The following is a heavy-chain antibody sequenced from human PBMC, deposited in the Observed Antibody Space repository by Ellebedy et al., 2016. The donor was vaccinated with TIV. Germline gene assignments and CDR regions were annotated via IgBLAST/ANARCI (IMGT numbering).Heavy chain of an antibody. V-gene: IGHV3-7*01. CDR3: ARLVVVAASGYYYYGMDV. J-gene: IGHJ6*02. CDR2: IKQDGSEK. D-gene: IGHD2-15*01. CDR1: GFTFSIYW. Sequence: GGSLRLSCAASGFTFSIYWMSWVRQAPGKGLECVANIKQDGSEKSYVDSVKGRFTISRDNAKNSLYLQMNSLRAEDTAVYYCARLVVVAASGYYYYGMDVWGQGTTVTVSS.